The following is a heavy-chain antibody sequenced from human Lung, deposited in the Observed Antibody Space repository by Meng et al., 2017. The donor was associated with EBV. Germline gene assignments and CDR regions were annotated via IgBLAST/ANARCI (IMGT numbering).Heavy chain of an antibody. CDR2: IYYSGST. D-gene: IGHD6-19*01. V-gene: IGHV4-31*03. CDR3: ARLRLVWMFDY. CDR1: GGSVDSGAYY. Sequence: QVQLQERGPGLVKPSQTLSLTCTVSGGSVDSGAYYWSWIRQRPGKGLEWIGYIYYSGSTFYTPSLKSRATLSVDTSKNQFSLKLNSVTAADTAVYYCARLRLVWMFDYWGQGALVTVSS. J-gene: IGHJ4*02.